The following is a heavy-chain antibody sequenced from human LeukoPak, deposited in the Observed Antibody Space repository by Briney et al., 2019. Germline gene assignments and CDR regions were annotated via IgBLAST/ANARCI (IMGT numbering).Heavy chain of an antibody. CDR3: AKDFSGPDSSGYYAS. Sequence: GGSLRLSCVASGFTFSTYAMSWVRQTPGKGLEWVSVISSSSGITYYADSVKGRFTISRDNSKNTLYLQMNSLRAEDTAVYYCAKDFSGPDSSGYYASWGQGTLVTVSS. J-gene: IGHJ5*02. CDR1: GFTFSTYA. V-gene: IGHV3-23*01. D-gene: IGHD3-22*01. CDR2: ISSSSGIT.